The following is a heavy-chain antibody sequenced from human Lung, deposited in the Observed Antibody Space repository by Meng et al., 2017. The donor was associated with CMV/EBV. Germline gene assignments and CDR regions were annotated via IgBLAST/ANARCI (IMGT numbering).Heavy chain of an antibody. Sequence: QGRLRKSGPALVKPSDTLSLPCAVSGDSITNHNWWAWVRQPPGKGLEWIGEIPHRGSSAYNPSLKSRVSMSIDKSKNQFSLKLTSVTAADTAVYHCLRRSGGSVWGQGTLVTVSS. D-gene: IGHD3-10*01. CDR1: GDSITNHNW. CDR3: LRRSGGSV. V-gene: IGHV4-4*02. CDR2: IPHRGSS. J-gene: IGHJ1*01.